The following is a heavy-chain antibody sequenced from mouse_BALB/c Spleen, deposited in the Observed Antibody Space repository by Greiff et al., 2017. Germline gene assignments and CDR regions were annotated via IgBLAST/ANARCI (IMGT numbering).Heavy chain of an antibody. J-gene: IGHJ2*01. Sequence: VKLMESGPGLVAPSQSLSITCTVSGFSLTSYDISWIRQPPGKGLEWLGVIWTGGGTNYNSAFMSRLSISKDNSKSQVFLKMNSLQTDDTAIYYCVRARGYFDYWGQGTTLTVSS. V-gene: IGHV2-9-2*01. CDR1: GFSLTSYD. CDR3: VRARGYFDY. CDR2: IWTGGGT.